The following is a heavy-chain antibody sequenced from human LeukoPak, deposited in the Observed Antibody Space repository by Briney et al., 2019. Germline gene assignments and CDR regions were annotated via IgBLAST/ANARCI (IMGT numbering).Heavy chain of an antibody. J-gene: IGHJ5*02. CDR3: ARHVAAAGGVNWFDP. V-gene: IGHV4-39*01. CDR1: GGSISSSSYY. Sequence: SETLSLTCTVSGGSISSSSYYWGWIRQPPGTGLEWIGSIYYSGSTYYNPSLKSRVTISVDTSKNQFSLKLSSVTAADTAVYYCARHVAAAGGVNWFDPWGQGTLVTVSS. CDR2: IYYSGST. D-gene: IGHD6-13*01.